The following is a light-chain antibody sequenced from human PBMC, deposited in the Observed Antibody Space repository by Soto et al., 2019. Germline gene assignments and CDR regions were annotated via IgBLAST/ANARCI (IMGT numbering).Light chain of an antibody. CDR1: KIGTKS. J-gene: IGLJ2*01. CDR2: DDS. CDR3: QVWDSSTDQNVV. V-gene: IGLV3-21*02. Sequence: SYELTQPPSVSVAPGQTARITCGGTKIGTKSVHWYQQKPGQAPVLVVFDDSDRPSRSPERFSGSNSGNTATLTISRVEAGDEADYYGQVWDSSTDQNVVFGGGTKLTVL.